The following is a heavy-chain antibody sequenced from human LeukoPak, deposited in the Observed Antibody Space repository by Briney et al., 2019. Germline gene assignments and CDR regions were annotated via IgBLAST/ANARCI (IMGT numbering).Heavy chain of an antibody. CDR1: GYPFRNYD. Sequence: ASVKVSCKTSGYPFRNYDINWVRQATGQGLEWMGWINPHSGKTGYAQKFQGRVTMTTDTSADTAYMDLSSLRSEDTAVYYCARLSSHYGDYKVDPWGQGTLVTVSS. CDR2: INPHSGKT. D-gene: IGHD4-17*01. V-gene: IGHV1-8*01. CDR3: ARLSSHYGDYKVDP. J-gene: IGHJ5*02.